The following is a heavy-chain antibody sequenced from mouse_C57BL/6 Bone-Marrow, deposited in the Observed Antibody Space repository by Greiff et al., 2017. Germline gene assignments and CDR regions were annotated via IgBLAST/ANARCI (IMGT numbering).Heavy chain of an antibody. Sequence: VQLQQSGAELVKPGASVKMSCKASGYTFTSYWITWVKQRPGQGLEWIGDIYPASGSTNYNEKFKGKATLTVDTSSSTAYMQLSSLTSEDSAVYYCARLETAQASFAYWGQGTLVTVSA. V-gene: IGHV1-55*01. CDR2: IYPASGST. CDR3: ARLETAQASFAY. J-gene: IGHJ3*01. D-gene: IGHD3-2*02. CDR1: GYTFTSYW.